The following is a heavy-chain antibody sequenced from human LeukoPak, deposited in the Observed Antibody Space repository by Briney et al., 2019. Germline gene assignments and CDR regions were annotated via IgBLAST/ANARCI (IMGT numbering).Heavy chain of an antibody. CDR1: GGSISSYY. D-gene: IGHD5-18*01. Sequence: SETLSLTRTVSGGSISSYYWSWIRQPPGKGLEWIGYIDNSGNTNYNPSLKSRVTISVDTSKNQFSLKLSSVTAADRAVYYCASGYPTQSGPLSYWGQGTLVTVSS. CDR2: IDNSGNT. V-gene: IGHV4-59*01. CDR3: ASGYPTQSGPLSY. J-gene: IGHJ4*02.